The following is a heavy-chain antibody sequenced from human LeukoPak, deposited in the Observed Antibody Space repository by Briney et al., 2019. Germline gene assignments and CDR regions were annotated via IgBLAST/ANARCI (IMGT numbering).Heavy chain of an antibody. CDR1: GGSVTSGAYS. J-gene: IGHJ4*01. V-gene: IGHV4-30-2*01. D-gene: IGHD6-13*01. Sequence: PSETLSLTCAVSGGSVTSGAYSWTWIRQPPGKGLEWIGYFYHSGSTYYNPSLKSRVTISVDRSKNQFSLKLGSVTAADTAVYYCASVPAAAHRGYFDFWGHGTLVTVSS. CDR3: ASVPAAAHRGYFDF. CDR2: FYHSGST.